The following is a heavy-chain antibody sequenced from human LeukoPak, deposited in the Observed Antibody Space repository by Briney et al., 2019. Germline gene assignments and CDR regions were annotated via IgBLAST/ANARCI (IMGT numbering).Heavy chain of an antibody. J-gene: IGHJ3*02. CDR3: ARREDIVVVPAAIPRGGYFDWLGAFDI. Sequence: SVKVSCKASGGTFSSYAISWVRQAPGQGLEWMGRIIPIFGTANYAQKFQGRVTITTDESTSTAYMELSSLRSEDTAVYYCARREDIVVVPAAIPRGGYFDWLGAFDIWGQGTMVTVSS. CDR2: IIPIFGTA. D-gene: IGHD2-2*02. CDR1: GGTFSSYA. V-gene: IGHV1-69*05.